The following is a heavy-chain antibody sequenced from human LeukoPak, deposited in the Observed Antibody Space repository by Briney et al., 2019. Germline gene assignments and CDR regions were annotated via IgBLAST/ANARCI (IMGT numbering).Heavy chain of an antibody. Sequence: PGGSLRLSCTASGFTFGGYGMSWVRQAPGKGLQWVSSISGGSEDTYYADSVKGRFTISRENSKTTMYLQMNSLRAEDTAVYYCARTIAQYSSSWLYFYFGLDVWGQGTTVTVSS. D-gene: IGHD6-13*01. V-gene: IGHV3-23*01. CDR3: ARTIAQYSSSWLYFYFGLDV. CDR2: ISGGSEDT. J-gene: IGHJ6*02. CDR1: GFTFGGYG.